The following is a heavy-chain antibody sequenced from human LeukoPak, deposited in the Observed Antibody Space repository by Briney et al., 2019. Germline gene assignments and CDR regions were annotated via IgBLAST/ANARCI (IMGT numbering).Heavy chain of an antibody. Sequence: SETLSLTCAVFGGSFDGYYWTWIRQSPEKGLEWIGEIVYSGSTNYNPSLKSRVTISVDTSKNQFSLKLSSVTAADTAVYYCARDPTYYDILTGYVWFDPWGQGTLVTVSS. V-gene: IGHV4-34*12. J-gene: IGHJ5*02. CDR1: GGSFDGYY. CDR2: IVYSGST. CDR3: ARDPTYYDILTGYVWFDP. D-gene: IGHD3-9*01.